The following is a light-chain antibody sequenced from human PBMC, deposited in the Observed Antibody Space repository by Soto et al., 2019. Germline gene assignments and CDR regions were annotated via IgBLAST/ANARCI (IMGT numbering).Light chain of an antibody. CDR2: EVT. J-gene: IGLJ1*01. V-gene: IGLV2-8*01. CDR1: SSDVGAYNY. CDR3: SSYAGSNNHV. Sequence: QSAPTQPPSASGSPGQAVTISCTGTSSDVGAYNYVSWYQQLPGKAPKLIVKEVTERPSGVPDRFSGSKSGNTASLSVSGRHAEEEAYYYCSSYAGSNNHVFGTGSKVTVL.